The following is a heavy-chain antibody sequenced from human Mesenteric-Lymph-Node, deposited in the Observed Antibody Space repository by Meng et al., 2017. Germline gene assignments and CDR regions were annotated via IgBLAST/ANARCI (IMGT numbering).Heavy chain of an antibody. D-gene: IGHD6-13*01. CDR2: IHPDDGRT. CDR3: ARVSSSPSIFDS. J-gene: IGHJ4*02. CDR1: GFTFSNYW. Sequence: GGSLRLSCVASGFTFSNYWMTWVRQAPGRGLEWVANIHPDDGRTSYVDSVKGRFTISRDNAENSLFLQMNSLRAEDTAVYYCARVSSSPSIFDSWGQGTLVTVSS. V-gene: IGHV3-7*01.